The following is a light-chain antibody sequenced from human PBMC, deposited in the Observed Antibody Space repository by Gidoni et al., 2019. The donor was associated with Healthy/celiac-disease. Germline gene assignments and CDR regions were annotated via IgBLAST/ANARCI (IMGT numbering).Light chain of an antibody. J-gene: IGKJ1*01. CDR3: QQYGSFPWT. CDR1: QSVSSSY. V-gene: IGKV3-20*01. CDR2: GAS. Sequence: EIVLTQSPGTLSLSPGERATLSCRASQSVSSSYLAWYQQKPGQAPRLLIYGASSRATGIPDRCSGSGSGTDFTLTISRLEPEDFAVYYCQQYGSFPWTFXQXTKVEIK.